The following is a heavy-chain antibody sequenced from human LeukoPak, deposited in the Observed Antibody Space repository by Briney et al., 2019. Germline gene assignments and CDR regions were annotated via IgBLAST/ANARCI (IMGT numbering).Heavy chain of an antibody. Sequence: GASVKVSCKASGYTFTSYGISWVRQATGQGLEWMGWMNPNSGNTGYAQKFQGRVTMTRNTSISTAYMELSSLRSEDTAVYYCARGTGRWRFGELLYDYWGQGTLVTVSS. CDR3: ARGTGRWRFGELLYDY. J-gene: IGHJ4*02. V-gene: IGHV1-8*02. CDR2: MNPNSGNT. CDR1: GYTFTSYG. D-gene: IGHD3-10*01.